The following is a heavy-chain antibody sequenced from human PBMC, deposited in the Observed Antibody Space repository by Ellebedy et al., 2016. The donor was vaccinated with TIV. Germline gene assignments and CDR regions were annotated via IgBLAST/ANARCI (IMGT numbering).Heavy chain of an antibody. CDR1: GFTFSSYA. Sequence: GGSLRLSCAASGFTFSSYAMSWVRQAPGKGLEWVSAISGSGGSTYYADSVKGRFTISRDNSKNTLYLQMNSLRAEDTAVYYCAKHTGSPGDYGLYFDYWGQGTLVTVSS. D-gene: IGHD4-17*01. CDR2: ISGSGGST. CDR3: AKHTGSPGDYGLYFDY. V-gene: IGHV3-23*01. J-gene: IGHJ4*02.